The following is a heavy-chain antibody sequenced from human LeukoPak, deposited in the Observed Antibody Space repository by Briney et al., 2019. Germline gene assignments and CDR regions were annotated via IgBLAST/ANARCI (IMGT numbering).Heavy chain of an antibody. D-gene: IGHD3-10*01. J-gene: IGHJ4*02. CDR3: ASTVAGMVEFDY. Sequence: GASVKVSCKASGYTFTSYYIHWVRQAPGQGLEWMGWINPNSGGTNYAQKFQGRVTMTRDTSISAAYMELSRLRSDDTAVYYCASTVAGMVEFDYWGQGTLVTVSS. CDR1: GYTFTSYY. V-gene: IGHV1-2*02. CDR2: INPNSGGT.